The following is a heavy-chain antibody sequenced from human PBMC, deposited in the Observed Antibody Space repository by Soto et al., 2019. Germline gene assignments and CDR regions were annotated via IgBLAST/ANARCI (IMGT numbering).Heavy chain of an antibody. CDR3: AALEADRTTWIARAYNWFDP. CDR2: IYPGDSDT. CDR1: GCRFSSHW. V-gene: IGHV5-51*01. J-gene: IGHJ5*02. Sequence: GESLKISCKGSGCRFSSHWSGWVRQMPGKGLEWMGIIYPGDSDTRYSPSFQGQVTISADKSTNTAYLHWSSPKASDTAIYYCAALEADRTTWIARAYNWFDPWGEGTLVTVSS. D-gene: IGHD1-26*01.